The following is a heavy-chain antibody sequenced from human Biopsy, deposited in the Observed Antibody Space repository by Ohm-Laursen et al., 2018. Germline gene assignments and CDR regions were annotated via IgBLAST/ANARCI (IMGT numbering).Heavy chain of an antibody. CDR3: ARDPGYDFWSGSDPFDI. Sequence: VASAKVSCKTSGYTFTAYGISWVRQAPGQGLEWMGWISTYNDDTNIAQKFQGRVSMTTDTSTRTAYMELRSLRSGDTAIYFCARDPGYDFWSGSDPFDIWGQGTLVTVS. J-gene: IGHJ3*02. D-gene: IGHD3-3*01. V-gene: IGHV1-18*04. CDR1: GYTFTAYG. CDR2: ISTYNDDT.